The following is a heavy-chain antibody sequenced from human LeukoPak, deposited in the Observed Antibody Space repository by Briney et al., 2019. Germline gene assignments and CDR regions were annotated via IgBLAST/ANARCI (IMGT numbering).Heavy chain of an antibody. V-gene: IGHV3-43*02. Sequence: GGSLRLSCAASGFTSHNYAIHWVRQAPGQGLEWVSLTSGDGIATYFADSVKGRFTISRDNSKSSLFLQMNSLRTEDTALYYCARDHVYGGADYWGQGTLVTVSS. CDR2: TSGDGIAT. J-gene: IGHJ4*02. CDR1: GFTSHNYA. D-gene: IGHD5/OR15-5a*01. CDR3: ARDHVYGGADY.